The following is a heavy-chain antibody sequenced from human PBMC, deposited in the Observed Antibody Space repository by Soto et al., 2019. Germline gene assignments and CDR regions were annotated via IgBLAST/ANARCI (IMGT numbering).Heavy chain of an antibody. CDR3: ARDRGYCSGGSCRYAFDI. D-gene: IGHD2-15*01. J-gene: IGHJ3*02. Sequence: GGSLRLSCAASGFPFSSYAMHLVRQSPGKGLEWVAVISYDGSNKYYADSVKGRFTISRDNSKNTLYLQMNSLRAEDTAVYYCARDRGYCSGGSCRYAFDIWGQGTMVTI. V-gene: IGHV3-30-3*01. CDR2: ISYDGSNK. CDR1: GFPFSSYA.